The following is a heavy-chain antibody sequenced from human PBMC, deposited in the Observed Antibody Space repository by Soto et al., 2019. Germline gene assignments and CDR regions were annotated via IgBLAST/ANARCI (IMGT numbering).Heavy chain of an antibody. V-gene: IGHV4-30-4*01. CDR1: GGSISSGDYY. J-gene: IGHJ4*02. CDR2: IYYSGST. D-gene: IGHD3-22*01. Sequence: ASETLSLTCTVSGGSISSGDYYWSWIRQPPGKGLEWIGYIYYSGSTYYNPSLRSRVTISVDTSKNQFSLKLSSVTAADTAVYYCAREPYSSGYSYWGQGTLVTVSS. CDR3: AREPYSSGYSY.